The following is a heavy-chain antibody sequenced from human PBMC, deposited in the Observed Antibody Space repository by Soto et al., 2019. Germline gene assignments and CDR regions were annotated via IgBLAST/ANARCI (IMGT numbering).Heavy chain of an antibody. V-gene: IGHV3-21*01. J-gene: IGHJ5*02. CDR2: ISSSSSYI. CDR1: GFTFSSYS. CDR3: ATLCPITIFWSGRRFDP. Sequence: EVQLVESGGGLVKPGGSLRLSCAASGFTFSSYSMNWVRQAPGKGLEWVSSISSSSSYIYYVDSVKGRFTISRDNAKNSLYLQMNSLRAEDTAVYYCATLCPITIFWSGRRFDPWGQGTLVTVSS. D-gene: IGHD3-3*01.